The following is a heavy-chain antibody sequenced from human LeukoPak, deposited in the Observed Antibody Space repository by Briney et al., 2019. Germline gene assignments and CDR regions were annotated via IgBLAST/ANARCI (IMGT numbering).Heavy chain of an antibody. D-gene: IGHD1-26*01. J-gene: IGHJ3*02. V-gene: IGHV6-1*01. Sequence: SQTLSLTCAISGDSVSSNSAAWNWIRQSPSRGLEWLGRTYYRSKWYNDYAVSVKSRITINPDTSKNQFSLQLNSVTPEDTAVYYCAREVDSGSYASNDAFDIWGQGTMVTVSS. CDR1: GDSVSSNSAA. CDR3: AREVDSGSYASNDAFDI. CDR2: TYYRSKWYN.